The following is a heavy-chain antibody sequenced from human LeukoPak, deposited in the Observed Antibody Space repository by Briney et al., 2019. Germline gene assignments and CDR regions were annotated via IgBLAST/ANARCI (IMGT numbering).Heavy chain of an antibody. J-gene: IGHJ4*02. Sequence: GASVKVSCKASGYTFTGYYMHWVRQAPGQGLEWMGWINPNSGGTNYAQKFQGRVTMTRDTSISTAYMELSRLRSDDTAVYYCARLYCSGGSCYGDYWGQGTLVTVSS. CDR2: INPNSGGT. CDR3: ARLYCSGGSCYGDY. V-gene: IGHV1-2*02. CDR1: GYTFTGYY. D-gene: IGHD2-15*01.